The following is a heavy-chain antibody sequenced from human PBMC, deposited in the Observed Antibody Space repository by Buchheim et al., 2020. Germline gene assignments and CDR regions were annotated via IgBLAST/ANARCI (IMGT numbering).Heavy chain of an antibody. Sequence: QVQLVQSGAEVKKPGSSVKVSCEASGGTFTTHAITWVRQAPGQGLEWMGTIIPMFGTQNYEPKLQGGVTITADTSTNTAYMEVSSLRSEDTAVYYCARDSYGGDVNYWGQGTL. CDR3: ARDSYGGDVNY. CDR1: GGTFTTHA. D-gene: IGHD4-23*01. CDR2: IIPMFGTQ. V-gene: IGHV1-69*06. J-gene: IGHJ4*02.